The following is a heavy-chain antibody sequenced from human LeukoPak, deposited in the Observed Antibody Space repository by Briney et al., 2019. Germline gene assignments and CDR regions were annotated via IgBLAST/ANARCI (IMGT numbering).Heavy chain of an antibody. J-gene: IGHJ3*02. Sequence: ASVKVSCKASGYTFTSYDINWVRQATGQGLEWMGWMNPNSGNTGYAQKFQGRVTMTRNTSISTAYMELSSLRSEDTAVYYCARDRDPGYNDSSGYRRVNAFDIWGQGTMVTVSS. CDR1: GYTFTSYD. CDR2: MNPNSGNT. CDR3: ARDRDPGYNDSSGYRRVNAFDI. D-gene: IGHD3-22*01. V-gene: IGHV1-8*02.